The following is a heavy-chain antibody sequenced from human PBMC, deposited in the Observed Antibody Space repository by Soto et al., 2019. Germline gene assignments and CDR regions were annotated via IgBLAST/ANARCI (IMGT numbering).Heavy chain of an antibody. J-gene: IGHJ3*01. CDR1: GFSLTTSGVG. V-gene: IGHV2-5*01. CDR3: ARGIATRPVFAFDV. CDR2: IYWSGDE. D-gene: IGHD6-6*01. Sequence: GPTLVNPTQTLTLTCSFSGFSLTTSGVGVGWIRQPPGKALEWLAHIYWSGDEHYRPSLKSRLTITKDASKNQVVLTMTNMDPVDTATYYCARGIATRPVFAFDVWGQGTMVTVSS.